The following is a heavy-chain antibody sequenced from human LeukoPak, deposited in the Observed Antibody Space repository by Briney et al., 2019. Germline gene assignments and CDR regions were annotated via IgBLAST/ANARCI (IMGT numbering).Heavy chain of an antibody. J-gene: IGHJ4*02. CDR1: GGTFSSYA. Sequence: ASVKVSCKASGGTFSSYAISWVRQAPGQGLEWMGWISAYNGNTNYAQKLQGRVTMTTDTSTSTAYMELRSLRSDDTAVYYCARVTLYYFDYWGQGTLVTVSS. V-gene: IGHV1-18*01. CDR3: ARVTLYYFDY. CDR2: ISAYNGNT.